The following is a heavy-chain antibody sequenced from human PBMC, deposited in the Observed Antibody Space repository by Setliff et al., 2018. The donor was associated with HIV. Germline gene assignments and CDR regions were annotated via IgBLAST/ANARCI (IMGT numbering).Heavy chain of an antibody. CDR1: GTSFSDYY. CDR2: VNHSGTT. J-gene: IGHJ5*02. V-gene: IGHV4-34*01. Sequence: SETLSLTCAVYGTSFSDYYWTWIRQPPGKGLEWIGEVNHSGTTNYNTSLKSRVTISGDTSKKQFSLKLSSVTAADTAVYYCARDRRSIFGVDTKNWFDPWGQGTLVTRLL. CDR3: ARDRRSIFGVDTKNWFDP. D-gene: IGHD3-3*01.